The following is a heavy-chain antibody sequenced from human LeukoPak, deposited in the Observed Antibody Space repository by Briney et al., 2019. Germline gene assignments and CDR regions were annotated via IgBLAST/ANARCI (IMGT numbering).Heavy chain of an antibody. CDR2: IAYSRIT. D-gene: IGHD1-26*01. Sequence: SQTLSLTCTVSGRSVRSVSNYWSWIRLPPGKGLGGIGHIAYSRITHYNPSLKSRGTISVDTSQNQLCLKLRSVTTPDSVACFCARVGGGVGDAFDIWGQGTMVTVSS. CDR1: GRSVRSVSNY. CDR3: ARVGGGVGDAFDI. J-gene: IGHJ3*02. V-gene: IGHV4-61*01.